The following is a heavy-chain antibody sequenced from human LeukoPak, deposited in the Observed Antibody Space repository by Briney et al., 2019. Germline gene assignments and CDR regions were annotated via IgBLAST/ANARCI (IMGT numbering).Heavy chain of an antibody. V-gene: IGHV4-30-4*01. D-gene: IGHD5-12*01. CDR3: ARSPTRYFDL. CDR1: GGSISSGDYY. Sequence: SETLSLTCTVSGGSISSGDYYWSWIRQPPGKGLEWIGYIYYSGSTYYNPSLKSRVTISVDTSKNQFSLKLSSVTAADTAVYCCARSPTRYFDLWGRGTLVTVSS. CDR2: IYYSGST. J-gene: IGHJ2*01.